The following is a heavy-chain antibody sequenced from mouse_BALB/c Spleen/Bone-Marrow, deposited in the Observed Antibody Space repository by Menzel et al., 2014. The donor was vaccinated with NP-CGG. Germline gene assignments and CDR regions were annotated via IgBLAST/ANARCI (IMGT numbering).Heavy chain of an antibody. Sequence: QVTLKECGAELVRPGTSVKVSCKASGYAFTNYWIEWIKQRPGQGLEWIGVINPGSGGISYNEKFKGKATLTADKSSSTAYMQLSSLTSDDSAVYFCARELVRGMDYWGQGTSVTVSS. CDR2: INPGSGGI. J-gene: IGHJ4*01. CDR3: ARELVRGMDY. V-gene: IGHV1-54*01. D-gene: IGHD1-1*01. CDR1: GYAFTNYW.